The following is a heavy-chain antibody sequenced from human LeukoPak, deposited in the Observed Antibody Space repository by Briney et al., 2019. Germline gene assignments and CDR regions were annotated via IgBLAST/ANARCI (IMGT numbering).Heavy chain of an antibody. CDR2: ISGSGGNT. CDR3: AKGSHYGSGSYAPLTGLFDP. V-gene: IGHV3-23*01. J-gene: IGHJ5*02. D-gene: IGHD3-10*01. Sequence: PGWSLRLSCAASGFTFSSYAMSWVRQAPGEGLEWVSAISGSGGNTYYEDSVKGRFTISRDNSKNTLYLQMNSLRAEDTAVYYCAKGSHYGSGSYAPLTGLFDPWGQGTLVTVSS. CDR1: GFTFSSYA.